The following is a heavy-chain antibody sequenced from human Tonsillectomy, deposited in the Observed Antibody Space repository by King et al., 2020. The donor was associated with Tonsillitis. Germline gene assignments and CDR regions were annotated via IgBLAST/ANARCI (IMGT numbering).Heavy chain of an antibody. V-gene: IGHV4-39*07. D-gene: IGHD2-8*02. J-gene: IGHJ5*02. Sequence: QLQESGPGLVKASETLSLSCTVSGDSISTDNYLWGWIRQPPGQELEWIGSILHSGTTYYNPSLKSRVTISVDTSKNRYSLKVRSVTAADTAVYYCARHPIWWADRRSVWFDPWGQGTLVTVSS. CDR1: GDSISTDNYL. CDR3: ARHPIWWADRRSVWFDP. CDR2: ILHSGTT.